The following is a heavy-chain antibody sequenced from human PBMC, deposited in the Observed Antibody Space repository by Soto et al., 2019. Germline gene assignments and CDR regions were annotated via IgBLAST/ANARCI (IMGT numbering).Heavy chain of an antibody. D-gene: IGHD6-13*01. CDR3: ARTMGGIAAAGSDF. Sequence: QVQLMQSGAEVKKPGASVKVSCKASGYTFSTYDIEWVRLATGQGLEWMGSMNPNTGNTDYAQKFQGRVTMTMTTSISTAYMELSSLRSEDTAIYYCARTMGGIAAAGSDFWGQGTLVTVSA. J-gene: IGHJ4*02. CDR2: MNPNTGNT. CDR1: GYTFSTYD. V-gene: IGHV1-8*01.